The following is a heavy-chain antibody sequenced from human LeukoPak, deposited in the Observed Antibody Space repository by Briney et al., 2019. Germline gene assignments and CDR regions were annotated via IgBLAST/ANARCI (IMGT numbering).Heavy chain of an antibody. V-gene: IGHV5-10-1*01. CDR3: ARLGGYCSSTSCYFFD. D-gene: IGHD2-2*01. J-gene: IGHJ4*02. Sequence: GESLQISCKGSGYSFTSYWISWVRQMPGKGLEWMGRIDPSDSYTNYSPSFQGHVTTSADKSISTAYLQWSSLKASDTAMYCCARLGGYCSSTSCYFFDWGQGTLVTVSS. CDR2: IDPSDSYT. CDR1: GYSFTSYW.